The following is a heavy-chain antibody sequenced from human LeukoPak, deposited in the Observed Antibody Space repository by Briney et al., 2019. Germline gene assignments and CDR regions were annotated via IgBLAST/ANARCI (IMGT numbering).Heavy chain of an antibody. CDR2: ISGSGGST. Sequence: GGPLRLSCEASGFTFSSYAMSWVRQAPGKGLEWGSAISGSGGSTYYADSVKGRFTISRDNSKNTLYLQMNSLRAEDTAVYYCAKTRDSSGWYGGISFDYWGQGTLVTVSS. V-gene: IGHV3-23*01. J-gene: IGHJ4*02. CDR3: AKTRDSSGWYGGISFDY. D-gene: IGHD6-19*01. CDR1: GFTFSSYA.